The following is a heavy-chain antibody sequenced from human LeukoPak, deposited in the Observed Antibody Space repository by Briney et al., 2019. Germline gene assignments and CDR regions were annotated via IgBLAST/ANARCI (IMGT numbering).Heavy chain of an antibody. CDR3: ARDSPRADYDYVWGSYRSYYFDY. CDR2: ISAYNGNT. Sequence: ASVKVSCKASGYTFTSYGISWVRQAPGQGLEWMGWISAYNGNTNYAQKLQGRVTMTTDTSTSTAYMELRSLRSDDTAVYYCARDSPRADYDYVWGSYRSYYFDYWGQGTLVTVSS. CDR1: GYTFTSYG. V-gene: IGHV1-18*01. J-gene: IGHJ4*02. D-gene: IGHD3-16*02.